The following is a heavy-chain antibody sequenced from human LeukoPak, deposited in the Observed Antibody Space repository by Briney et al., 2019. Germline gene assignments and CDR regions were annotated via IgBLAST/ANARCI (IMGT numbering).Heavy chain of an antibody. CDR3: AVKDSSGWYNWFDP. J-gene: IGHJ5*02. D-gene: IGHD6-19*01. CDR1: GYSISSGYY. V-gene: IGHV4-61*01. CDR2: IYYSGST. Sequence: SETLSLTCTVSGYSISSGYYWSWIRQPPGKGLEWIGYIYYSGSTNYNPSLKSRVTISVDTSKNQFSLKLSSVTAADTAVYYCAVKDSSGWYNWFDPWGQGTLVTVSS.